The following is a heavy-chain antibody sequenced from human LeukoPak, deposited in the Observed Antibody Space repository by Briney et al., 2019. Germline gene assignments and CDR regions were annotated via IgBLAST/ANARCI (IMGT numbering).Heavy chain of an antibody. Sequence: GESLQISCRGSGYSFTSYWIGCVRQMPGKGLEWMGTIITSDSDTRYCPSFQGQVTISVDKSISTAYLQWSSLKPSDTAMYYCARGSRIFAHYDRSGYYSAFDMWGHGTRVTVSS. V-gene: IGHV5-51*01. CDR1: GYSFTSYW. CDR2: IITSDSDT. D-gene: IGHD3-22*01. CDR3: ARGSRIFAHYDRSGYYSAFDM. J-gene: IGHJ3*02.